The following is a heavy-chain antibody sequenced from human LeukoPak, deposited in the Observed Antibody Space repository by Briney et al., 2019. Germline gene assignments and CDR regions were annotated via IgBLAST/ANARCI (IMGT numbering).Heavy chain of an antibody. CDR1: GFTFSNYA. Sequence: PGGSQRLSCAASGFTFSNYAMTWVRQAPGKGLEWVSSIIDGGYGTYYADSVKGRFTISRDNSKNTLYLQMNRLKGEDTAVYYCAKNGTINLPSVAVVGTFDYWGQGIMVTVSS. V-gene: IGHV3-23*01. CDR2: IIDGGYGT. CDR3: AKNGTINLPSVAVVGTFDY. D-gene: IGHD6-13*01. J-gene: IGHJ4*02.